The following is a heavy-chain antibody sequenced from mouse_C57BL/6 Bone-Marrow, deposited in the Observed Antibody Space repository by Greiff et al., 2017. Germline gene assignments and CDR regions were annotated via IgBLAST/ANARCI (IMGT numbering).Heavy chain of an antibody. Sequence: VQLQQSGAELVRPGASVKLSCTASGFNIKDDYMHWVKQRPEQGLEWIGWIDPENGDTEYASKFQGKATITADTSSNTAYLQLSSLTSEDTAVYYCTTTLLWLRRDAMDYWGQGTSVTVSS. CDR3: TTTLLWLRRDAMDY. CDR2: IDPENGDT. D-gene: IGHD2-2*01. J-gene: IGHJ4*01. CDR1: GFNIKDDY. V-gene: IGHV14-4*01.